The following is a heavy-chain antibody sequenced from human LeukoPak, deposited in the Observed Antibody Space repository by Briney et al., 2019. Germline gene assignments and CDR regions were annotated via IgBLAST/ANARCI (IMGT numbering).Heavy chain of an antibody. CDR3: ARSVTTVVTHFDY. CDR2: IYHSGST. J-gene: IGHJ4*02. D-gene: IGHD4-23*01. CDR1: SSSLSSGYF. Sequence: PSETLSLTCAVSSSSLSSGYFWGWILQPPGKGLEWIGSIYHSGSTYYNPSLKSRVTISVEKSKKQFSLKLSSVTAADTAVYYCARSVTTVVTHFDYWGQGTLVTVSS. V-gene: IGHV4-38-2*01.